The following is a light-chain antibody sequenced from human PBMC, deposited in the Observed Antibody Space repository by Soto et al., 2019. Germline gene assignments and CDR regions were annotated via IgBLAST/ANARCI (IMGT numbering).Light chain of an antibody. J-gene: IGLJ1*01. CDR1: SSDVGKYDR. Sequence: QSALTQPPSLSGSPGQSVTISCTGTSSDVGKYDRVSWYQQPPGTAPKLIIYEVTNRPSRVPARFSGSKSGNTASLTISGLQAEDEADYYCSSYISTSRYVFGAGTQLTVL. CDR2: EVT. V-gene: IGLV2-18*02. CDR3: SSYISTSRYV.